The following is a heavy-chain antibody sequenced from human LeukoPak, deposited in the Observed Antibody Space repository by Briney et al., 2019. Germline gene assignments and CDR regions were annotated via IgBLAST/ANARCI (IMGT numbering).Heavy chain of an antibody. V-gene: IGHV3-30*04. CDR2: ISYDGSQK. Sequence: GRSLRLSCAASGFTFSDYTMHWVRQAPGKGLEWVAVISYDGSQKYYADSVTGRFTISRDNSMNTVFLQMNSLRGEDTAVFFCARANSSSWHYFDDWGQGTQVTVSS. J-gene: IGHJ4*02. CDR3: ARANSSSWHYFDD. CDR1: GFTFSDYT. D-gene: IGHD6-13*01.